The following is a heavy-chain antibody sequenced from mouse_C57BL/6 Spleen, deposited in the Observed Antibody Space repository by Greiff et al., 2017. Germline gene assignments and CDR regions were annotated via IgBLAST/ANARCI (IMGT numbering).Heavy chain of an antibody. J-gene: IGHJ4*01. V-gene: IGHV1-85*01. CDR3: ARRSYYSNSYAMDY. D-gene: IGHD2-5*01. CDR1: GYTFTSYD. CDR2: IYPRDGST. Sequence: QVQLKESGPELVKPGASVKLSCKASGYTFTSYDINWVKQRPGQGLEWIGWIYPRDGSTKYNEKFKGKATLTVDTSSSTAYMELHSLTSEDSAVYFCARRSYYSNSYAMDYWGQGTSVTVSS.